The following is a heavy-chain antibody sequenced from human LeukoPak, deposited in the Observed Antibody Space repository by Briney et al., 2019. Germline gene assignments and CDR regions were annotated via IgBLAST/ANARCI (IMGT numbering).Heavy chain of an antibody. J-gene: IGHJ6*02. V-gene: IGHV3-7*01. CDR2: IKQDGSEK. D-gene: IGHD6-13*01. CDR1: GFTFSSYW. CDR3: ARDLGSSWYLYYYYYGMDV. Sequence: TGGSLRLSCAASGFTFSSYWMSWVRQAPGKGLEWVANIKQDGSEKYYVDSVKGRFTISRDNAKNSLYLQMNSLRAEDTAVYYCARDLGSSWYLYYYYYGMDVWGQGTTVTVSS.